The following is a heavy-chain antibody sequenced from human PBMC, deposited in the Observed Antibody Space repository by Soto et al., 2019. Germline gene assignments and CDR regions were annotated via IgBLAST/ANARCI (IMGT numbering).Heavy chain of an antibody. J-gene: IGHJ3*02. D-gene: IGHD1-7*01. CDR1: GYTFSTYT. CDR2: INAGSGNT. CDR3: ARDTEKLAPPANDAIDI. Sequence: ASVKVSCKAAGYTFSTYTMNWVRQAPGQSLEWMGWINAGSGNTKYSQNFQGRVSITRDTSASTVYMELTGLKSEDTAVYYCARDTEKLAPPANDAIDIWGQGTMVTVSS. V-gene: IGHV1-3*01.